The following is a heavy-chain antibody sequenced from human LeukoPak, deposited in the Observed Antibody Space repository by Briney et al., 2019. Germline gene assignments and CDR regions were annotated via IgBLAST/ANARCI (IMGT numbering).Heavy chain of an antibody. D-gene: IGHD4-11*01. CDR3: ARVGGGYSNFYFDY. V-gene: IGHV1-46*01. CDR2: INPSGGST. J-gene: IGHJ4*02. CDR1: VYTFTGHY. Sequence: GASVKVSCKASVYTFTGHYIHWVRQAPGQGLEWMGIINPSGGSTTYAQKFQGRVTVTRDTSTSTVYMELSSLRSEDTAVYYCARVGGGYSNFYFDYWGQGTLVTVSS.